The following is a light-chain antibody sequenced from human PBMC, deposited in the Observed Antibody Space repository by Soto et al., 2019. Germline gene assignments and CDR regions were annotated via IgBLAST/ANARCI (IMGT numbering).Light chain of an antibody. Sequence: EIVLTQSPDTLSLSPGESATLSCRASQVVSSNYLAWYQQRPGQTPRLLIYGASTRATGVPDRFSGSGSGTDFALTVSRLETDDSAIYYGQLLSVPPLVTFGGGARVEIK. CDR3: QLLSVPPLVT. CDR2: GAS. CDR1: QVVSSNY. V-gene: IGKV3-20*01. J-gene: IGKJ4*01.